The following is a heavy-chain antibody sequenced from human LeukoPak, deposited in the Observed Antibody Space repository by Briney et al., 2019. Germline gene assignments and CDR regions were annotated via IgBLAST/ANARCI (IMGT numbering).Heavy chain of an antibody. J-gene: IGHJ6*02. D-gene: IGHD4-17*01. V-gene: IGHV4-4*07. CDR1: GGSFSPYY. CDR2: IYASGSVSSSGST. CDR3: AREKTVLHYYYGMDV. Sequence: SETLSLTCNVSGGSFSPYYWSWVRQPAGKGLEWIGRIYASGSVSSSGSTNYNPSLKSRVTMSVDTSKKQFSLRLNSVTAADTAVYYCAREKTVLHYYYGMDVWGQGTTVTVS.